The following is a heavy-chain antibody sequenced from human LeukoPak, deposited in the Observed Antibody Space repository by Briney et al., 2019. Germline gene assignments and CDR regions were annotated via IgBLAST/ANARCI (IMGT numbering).Heavy chain of an antibody. D-gene: IGHD1-26*01. V-gene: IGHV4-30-4*01. J-gene: IGHJ4*02. CDR1: GGSISRSDYY. CDR2: IYYSGST. CDR3: ARYSGSYYLGY. Sequence: SETLSLTCSVSGGSISRSDYYWSWIRQPPGKGLEWIGYIYYSGSTYYNPSLKSRVTILVDTSKNQFSLKLSSVTAADTAVYYCARYSGSYYLGYWGQGTLVTVSS.